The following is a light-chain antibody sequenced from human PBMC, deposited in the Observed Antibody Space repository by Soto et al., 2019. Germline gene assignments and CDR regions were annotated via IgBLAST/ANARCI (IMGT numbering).Light chain of an antibody. CDR2: KAS. J-gene: IGKJ3*01. Sequence: DIQMTQSPSTLSASVGDRVTITCRASQSISSWLAWYQQKPGKAPKLLMYKASSSESGVPSRFSGSGSGTEFTLTISSLQPDDFATYYCQQYNSYPRTFGPGTKVDIK. V-gene: IGKV1-5*03. CDR1: QSISSW. CDR3: QQYNSYPRT.